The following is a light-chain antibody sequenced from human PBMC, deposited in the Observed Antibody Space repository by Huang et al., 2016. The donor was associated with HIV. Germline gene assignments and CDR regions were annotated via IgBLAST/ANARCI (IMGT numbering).Light chain of an antibody. CDR2: DAS. V-gene: IGKV3-11*01. CDR3: QQRSNLLT. Sequence: EIVLTQSPATLSLSPGERATLSCRASQSVSSYLAWYQHKPGQAPRLLIDDASHSATGIPARFSGSWSGTDCTLTIILLEPEDFAVYYCQQRSNLLTFGGGTKVEIK. J-gene: IGKJ4*01. CDR1: QSVSSY.